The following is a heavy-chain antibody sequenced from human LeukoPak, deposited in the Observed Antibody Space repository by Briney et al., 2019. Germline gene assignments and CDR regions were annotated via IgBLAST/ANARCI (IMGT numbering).Heavy chain of an antibody. CDR3: ARRYDDGLDP. Sequence: GGSLRLSCAASGFTFTNYNMNWVRQAPGKGLEWISYISGGSGTIYYAESVRGRFTVSRDNAKDSLWLQMNNLRVEDTAVYYCARRYDDGLDPWGQGTLVTVSS. V-gene: IGHV3-48*01. D-gene: IGHD3-22*01. CDR2: ISGGSGTI. CDR1: GFTFTNYN. J-gene: IGHJ5*02.